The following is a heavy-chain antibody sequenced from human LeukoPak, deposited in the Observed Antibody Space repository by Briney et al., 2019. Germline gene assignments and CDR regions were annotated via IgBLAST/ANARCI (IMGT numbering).Heavy chain of an antibody. J-gene: IGHJ6*02. Sequence: GASVKVSCKASGYIFINSGITWVRQATGQGLEWMGWMNPNSGNTGYAQKFQGRVTMTRNTSISTAYMELSSLRSEDTAVYYCARGQSSSSWFRYYYYYYGMDVWGQGTTVTVSS. V-gene: IGHV1-8*02. D-gene: IGHD6-13*01. CDR2: MNPNSGNT. CDR1: GYIFINSG. CDR3: ARGQSSSSWFRYYYYYYGMDV.